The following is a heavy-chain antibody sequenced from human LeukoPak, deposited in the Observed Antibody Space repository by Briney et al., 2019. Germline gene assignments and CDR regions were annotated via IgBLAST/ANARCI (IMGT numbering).Heavy chain of an antibody. V-gene: IGHV1-2*02. CDR1: GYTFTGYY. Sequence: ASVKVSCKASGYTFTGYYMHWVRQAPGQGLEWMGWINPNSGGTNYAQKFQGRVTMTRDTSISTAYMELRSLRSDDTAVYYCARDQSLATKKAFDYWGQGTLVTVSS. J-gene: IGHJ4*02. CDR2: INPNSGGT. D-gene: IGHD5-24*01. CDR3: ARDQSLATKKAFDY.